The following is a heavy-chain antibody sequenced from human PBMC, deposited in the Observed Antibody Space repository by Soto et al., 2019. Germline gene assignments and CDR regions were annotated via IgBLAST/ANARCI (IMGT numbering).Heavy chain of an antibody. Sequence: GGSLRLSCAASGFTFSSYAMSWVRQAPGKGLEWVSAISGSGGSTYYADSVKGRFTISRDNSKNTLYLQMNSLRAEDTAVYYCAKDRLHVLRFLEWLLYYFDYWGQGTLVTVSS. D-gene: IGHD3-3*01. CDR3: AKDRLHVLRFLEWLLYYFDY. V-gene: IGHV3-23*01. CDR2: ISGSGGST. J-gene: IGHJ4*02. CDR1: GFTFSSYA.